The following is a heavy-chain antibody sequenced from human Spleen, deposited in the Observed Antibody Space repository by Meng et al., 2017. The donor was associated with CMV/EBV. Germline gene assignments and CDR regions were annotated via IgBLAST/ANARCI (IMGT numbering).Heavy chain of an antibody. Sequence: LSLTCAASGFTFSSYAMSWVRQAPGKGLEWVSVIYSGGSSTYYADSVKGRFTISRDNAKNSLYLQMNSLRAEDTAVYYCARKKAPTGYYYYYGMDVWGQGTTVTVSS. D-gene: IGHD3-9*01. CDR3: ARKKAPTGYYYYYGMDV. CDR1: GFTFSSYA. J-gene: IGHJ6*02. V-gene: IGHV3-23*03. CDR2: IYSGGSST.